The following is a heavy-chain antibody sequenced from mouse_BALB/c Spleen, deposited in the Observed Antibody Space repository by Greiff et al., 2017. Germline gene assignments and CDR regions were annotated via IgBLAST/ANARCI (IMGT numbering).Heavy chain of an antibody. V-gene: IGHV3-6*02. CDR3: AKITTVVAYYFDY. D-gene: IGHD1-1*01. J-gene: IGHJ2*01. CDR1: GYSITSGYY. CDR2: ISYDGSN. Sequence: ESGPGLVKPSQSLSLTCSVTGYSITSGYYWNWIRQFPGNKLEWMGYISYDGSNNYNPSLKNRISITRDTSKNQFFLKLNSVTTEDTATYDCAKITTVVAYYFDYWGQGTTLTVSS.